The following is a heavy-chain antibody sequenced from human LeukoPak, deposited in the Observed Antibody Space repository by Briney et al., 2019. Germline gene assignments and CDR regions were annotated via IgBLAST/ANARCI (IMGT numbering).Heavy chain of an antibody. CDR3: ARVPDYYGSGSYYRAPYYFDY. Sequence: ASVKVSCKVSGYTLTELSMHWVRQAPGKGLEWMGGFDPEDGETIYAQKFQGRVTITADESTSTAYMELSSLRSEDTAVYYCARVPDYYGSGSYYRAPYYFDYWGQGTLVTVSS. CDR1: GYTLTELS. D-gene: IGHD3-10*01. J-gene: IGHJ4*02. V-gene: IGHV1-24*01. CDR2: FDPEDGET.